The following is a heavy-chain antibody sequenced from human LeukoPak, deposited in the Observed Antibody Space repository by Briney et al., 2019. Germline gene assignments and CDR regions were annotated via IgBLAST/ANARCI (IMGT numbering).Heavy chain of an antibody. Sequence: WASVKVPCKASGGTFSSYAISWVRQAPGQGLEWMGGIIPIFGTANYAQKFQGRVTITADESTSTAYMELSSLRSEDTAVYYCASSKRQYYYGSGSYFPFDYWGQGTLVTVSS. D-gene: IGHD3-10*01. CDR3: ASSKRQYYYGSGSYFPFDY. J-gene: IGHJ4*02. CDR1: GGTFSSYA. CDR2: IIPIFGTA. V-gene: IGHV1-69*13.